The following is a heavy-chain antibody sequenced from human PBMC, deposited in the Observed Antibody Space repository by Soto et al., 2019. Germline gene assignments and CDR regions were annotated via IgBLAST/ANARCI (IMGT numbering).Heavy chain of an antibody. CDR2: INHSGST. J-gene: IGHJ6*03. CDR3: ASRPVRDNYYYYMDV. D-gene: IGHD3-10*02. Sequence: SETLSLTCAVYGGSFSGYYWSWIRQPPGKGLEWIGEINHSGSTNYNPSLKSRVTISVDTSKNQFSLKLSSVTAADTAVYYCASRPVRDNYYYYMDVWGKGTTVTVSS. V-gene: IGHV4-34*01. CDR1: GGSFSGYY.